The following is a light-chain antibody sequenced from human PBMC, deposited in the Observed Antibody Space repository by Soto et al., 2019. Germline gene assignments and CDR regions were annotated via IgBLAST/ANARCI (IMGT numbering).Light chain of an antibody. Sequence: EIVLTQSPGTLSLSPGERATLSCRASQSVSSNYLAWYQQKPGQAPRLLIHGASSRATGIPDRFSGSGSGTDLTLAISRLEPEDFVVYYCQQYDNFPGTFGQGTKVEIK. V-gene: IGKV3-20*01. CDR3: QQYDNFPGT. CDR2: GAS. J-gene: IGKJ1*01. CDR1: QSVSSNY.